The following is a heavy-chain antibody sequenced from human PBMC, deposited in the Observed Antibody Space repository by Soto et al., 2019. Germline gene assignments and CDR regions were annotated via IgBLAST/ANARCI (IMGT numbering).Heavy chain of an antibody. V-gene: IGHV1-69*13. CDR1: GGNFSSYA. J-gene: IGHJ6*02. CDR3: ARRRYYDFHRSANTYYYGMDV. Sequence: SVKVSCKASGGNFSSYAISWVRQAPGQGLEWMGGIIPIFGTANYAQKFQGRDTITADESTSTAYMELSSLRSENTAVYYCARRRYYDFHRSANTYYYGMDVWGQGTTVTVSS. CDR2: IIPIFGTA. D-gene: IGHD3-3*01.